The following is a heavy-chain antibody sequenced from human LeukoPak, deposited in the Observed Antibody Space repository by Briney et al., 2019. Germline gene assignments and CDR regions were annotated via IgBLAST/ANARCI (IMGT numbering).Heavy chain of an antibody. V-gene: IGHV1-69*13. Sequence: SVKVSCKASGGTFSSYAISWVRQTPGQGLEWMGEIIPIFGTANYAQKFQGRVTITADESTSTAYMELSSLRSEDTAVYYCARDLDYGFDYWGQGTLVTVSS. J-gene: IGHJ4*02. CDR3: ARDLDYGFDY. D-gene: IGHD4-17*01. CDR1: GGTFSSYA. CDR2: IIPIFGTA.